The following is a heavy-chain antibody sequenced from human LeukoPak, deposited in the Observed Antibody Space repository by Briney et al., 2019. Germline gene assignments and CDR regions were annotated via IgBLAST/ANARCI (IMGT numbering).Heavy chain of an antibody. D-gene: IGHD6-13*01. CDR3: AKEETHSSSSSYYYYYGMDV. J-gene: IGHJ6*02. V-gene: IGHV3-30*18. CDR2: ISYDGTNK. Sequence: GGSLRLSCAASGFTVSSNYMSWVRQAPGKGLEWVAVISYDGTNKYYADSVKGRVTISRDNSKNTLYLQMDSLRAEDTAVYYCAKEETHSSSSSYYYYYGMDVCGQGTTVTVSS. CDR1: GFTVSSNY.